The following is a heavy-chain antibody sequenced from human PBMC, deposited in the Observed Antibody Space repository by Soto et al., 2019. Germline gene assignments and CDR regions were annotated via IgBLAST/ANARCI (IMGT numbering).Heavy chain of an antibody. CDR2: IYSGGST. CDR3: ARRVPHTWGFDY. CDR1: GCTVSGNY. V-gene: IGHV3-66*01. Sequence: EVQLEEAGGGLVQPGGSLRLSCAASGCTVSGNYMSWVRQAPGKGLEWVSVIYSGGSTYYAESVKGRFTISRDNSKNTLYLQMNSLRAEDTAVYYSARRVPHTWGFDYWGQGTLVTVSS. D-gene: IGHD7-27*01. J-gene: IGHJ4*02.